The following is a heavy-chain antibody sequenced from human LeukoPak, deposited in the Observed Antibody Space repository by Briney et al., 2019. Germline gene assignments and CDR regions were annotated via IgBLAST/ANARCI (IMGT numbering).Heavy chain of an antibody. V-gene: IGHV1-69*13. Sequence: GASVKVSCKASGYTFTSYDINWVRQAPGQGLEWMGGIIPIFGTANYAQKFQGRVTITADESTSTAYMELSSLRSEDTAVYYCARRGYCSGGSCYGRRSFYYYMDVWGKGTTVTVSS. D-gene: IGHD2-15*01. CDR2: IIPIFGTA. CDR3: ARRGYCSGGSCYGRRSFYYYMDV. J-gene: IGHJ6*03. CDR1: GYTFTSYD.